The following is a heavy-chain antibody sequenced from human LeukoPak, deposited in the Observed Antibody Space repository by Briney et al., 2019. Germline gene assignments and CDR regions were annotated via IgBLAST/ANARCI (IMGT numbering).Heavy chain of an antibody. CDR3: ARRTDYYGSGSYFFH. CDR2: IYPRDSDT. J-gene: IGHJ4*02. V-gene: IGHV5-51*01. D-gene: IGHD3-10*01. Sequence: GESLKISCKGSGYSFSTYWIGWVRQMPGKGLEWMGIIYPRDSDTRYSLSFQGQVTISADKSISTAYLQWSSLKASDTAMYYCARRTDYYGSGSYFFHWGQGTLVTVSS. CDR1: GYSFSTYW.